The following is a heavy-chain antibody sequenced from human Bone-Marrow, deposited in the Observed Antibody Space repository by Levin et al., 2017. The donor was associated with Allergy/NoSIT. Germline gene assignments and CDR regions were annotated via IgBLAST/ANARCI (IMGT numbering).Heavy chain of an antibody. CDR3: VKSSSGWPGTGWFDP. CDR2: ISSNGGST. Sequence: GESLKISCSASGFTFSSYAMHWVRQAPGKGLEYVSAISSNGGSTYYADSVKGRFTISRDNSKNTLYLQMSSLRAEYTAVYYCVKSSSGWPGTGWFDPWGQGTLVTVSS. V-gene: IGHV3-64D*06. J-gene: IGHJ5*02. D-gene: IGHD6-19*01. CDR1: GFTFSSYA.